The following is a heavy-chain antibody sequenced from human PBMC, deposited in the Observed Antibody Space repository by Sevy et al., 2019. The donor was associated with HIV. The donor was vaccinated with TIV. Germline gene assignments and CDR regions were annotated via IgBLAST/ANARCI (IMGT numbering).Heavy chain of an antibody. Sequence: GGSLRLSCAASGFTFSIYGMHWVRQAPGKGLEWVACIRYDGSTKYYADSVKGRFTFSRDNSKNTLYLQMNSLRAEDTAVYYCAKDLTGRYSSSSGDFDYWGQGTLVTVSS. CDR2: IRYDGSTK. CDR3: AKDLTGRYSSSSGDFDY. V-gene: IGHV3-30*02. CDR1: GFTFSIYG. D-gene: IGHD6-6*01. J-gene: IGHJ4*02.